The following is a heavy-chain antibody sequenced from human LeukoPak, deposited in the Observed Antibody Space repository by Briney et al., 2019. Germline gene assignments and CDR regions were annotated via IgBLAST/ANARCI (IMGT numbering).Heavy chain of an antibody. J-gene: IGHJ4*02. CDR3: ARFSTGYSYGTTFDY. Sequence: SETLSLTCAVYGGSFSGYYWSWIRQPPGKGLEWIGEINHSGSTNYNPSLKSRVTISVDRSKNQFSLKLSSVTAADTAVYYCARFSTGYSYGTTFDYWGQGTLVTVSS. CDR1: GGSFSGYY. CDR2: INHSGST. D-gene: IGHD5-18*01. V-gene: IGHV4-34*01.